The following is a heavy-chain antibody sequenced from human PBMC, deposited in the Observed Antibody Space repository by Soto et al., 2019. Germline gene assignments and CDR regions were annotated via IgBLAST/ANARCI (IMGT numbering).Heavy chain of an antibody. V-gene: IGHV3-7*05. CDR2: IKQDGSEK. D-gene: IGHD6-19*01. Sequence: GGSLRLSCAASGFTFSSYWMSWVRQAPGKGLEWVANIKQDGSEKYYVDSVKGRFTISRDNAKNSLYLQMNSLRAEDKAVYYCARDQKSSGWYDYYYGMDVWGQGTTVTVSS. J-gene: IGHJ6*02. CDR1: GFTFSSYW. CDR3: ARDQKSSGWYDYYYGMDV.